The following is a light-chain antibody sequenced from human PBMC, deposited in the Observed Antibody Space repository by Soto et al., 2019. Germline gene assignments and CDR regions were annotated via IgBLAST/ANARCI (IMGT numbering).Light chain of an antibody. CDR2: GAT. J-gene: IGKJ1*01. CDR1: QSVNSGS. V-gene: IGKV3-20*01. Sequence: DIALTQSPGTLSLSPRDRAILSCRASQSVNSGSLAWYQRRPGQAPRLLIYGATIRATGIPDKFSGSGSGTDFTLTISRLEPEDFAVYYCQQYGSSVRTFGQGTKVEIK. CDR3: QQYGSSVRT.